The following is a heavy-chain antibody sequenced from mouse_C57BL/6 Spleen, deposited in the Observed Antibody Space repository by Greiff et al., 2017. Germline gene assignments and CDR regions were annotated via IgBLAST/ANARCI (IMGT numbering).Heavy chain of an antibody. J-gene: IGHJ2*01. CDR1: GFTFSDYG. D-gene: IGHD4-1*01. Sequence: EVKLMESGGGLVKPGGSLKLSCAASGFTFSDYGMHWVRQAPEKGLEWVAYISSGSSTIYYADTVKGRFTISRDNAKNTLFLQMTSLRSEDTAMYYCARLGGSGYYFDYWGQGTTLTVSS. CDR3: ARLGGSGYYFDY. CDR2: ISSGSSTI. V-gene: IGHV5-17*01.